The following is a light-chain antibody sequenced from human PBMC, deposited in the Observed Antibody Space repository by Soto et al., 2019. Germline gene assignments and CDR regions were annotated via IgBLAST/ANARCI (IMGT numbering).Light chain of an antibody. CDR3: SSYGGTITYVV. CDR1: SSDVGGYNF. J-gene: IGLJ2*01. CDR2: EVS. Sequence: QSVLTQPASVSGSPGQSITISCSGTSSDVGGYNFVSWYQKHPGKAPKLLIYEVSNRPSGVSNRFSGSKSGNTASLTISGLQAEDEADYYCSSYGGTITYVVFGGGTKLTVL. V-gene: IGLV2-14*01.